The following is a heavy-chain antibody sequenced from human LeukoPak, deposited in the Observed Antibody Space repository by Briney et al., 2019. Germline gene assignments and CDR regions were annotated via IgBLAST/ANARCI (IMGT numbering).Heavy chain of an antibody. Sequence: GGSLRLSCAASGFTFSSYSMSWVRQAPGKGLEWVSSISSSSSYIYYADSVKGRFTISRDNAKNSLYLQMNSLRAEDTAVYYCAREYCSSTSCSAEYFQHWGQGTLVTVSS. CDR1: GFTFSSYS. CDR2: ISSSSSYI. J-gene: IGHJ1*01. V-gene: IGHV3-21*01. CDR3: AREYCSSTSCSAEYFQH. D-gene: IGHD2-2*01.